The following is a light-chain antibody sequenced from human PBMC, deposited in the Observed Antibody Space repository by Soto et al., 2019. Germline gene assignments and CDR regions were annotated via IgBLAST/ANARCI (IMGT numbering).Light chain of an antibody. Sequence: EIVMTQSPATLSVSPGERATLSCRASQSVSSNLAWYQQKPGQAPRLLIYGASTRATGIPARFSGSGSGTECTLTISSLQSEDFAVYSCQQYNNWLRTFGGGTQVEI. CDR2: GAS. V-gene: IGKV3-15*01. CDR3: QQYNNWLRT. CDR1: QSVSSN. J-gene: IGKJ4*01.